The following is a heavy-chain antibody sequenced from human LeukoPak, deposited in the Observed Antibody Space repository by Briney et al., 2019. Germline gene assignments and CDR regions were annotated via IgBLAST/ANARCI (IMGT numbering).Heavy chain of an antibody. D-gene: IGHD1-26*01. CDR2: ISSGSRII. Sequence: GGSLRLYCDASGFTFITYNMIWDHQAPGKGLEWVSFISSGSRIIYYADSVKGRFTVSRDNAKNSLYLQMNSLRDEDTAVYYCARNPAGIGDYWGQGTLVTVSS. V-gene: IGHV3-48*02. CDR1: GFTFITYN. CDR3: ARNPAGIGDY. J-gene: IGHJ4*02.